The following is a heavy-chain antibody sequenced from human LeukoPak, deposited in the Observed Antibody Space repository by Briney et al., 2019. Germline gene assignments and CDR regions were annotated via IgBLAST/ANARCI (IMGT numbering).Heavy chain of an antibody. CDR3: AKGSAIYTTGWYYDY. CDR2: ISGSATTT. V-gene: IGHV3-23*01. D-gene: IGHD2/OR15-2a*01. Sequence: GGSLRLSCAASGFTFSSYAMSWVRQAPGEGLEWVSTISGSATTTYYADSVKGRFTISRDNSKNTLYLQMNSLRAEDTAVYYCAKGSAIYTTGWYYDYWGQGTLVTVSS. CDR1: GFTFSSYA. J-gene: IGHJ4*02.